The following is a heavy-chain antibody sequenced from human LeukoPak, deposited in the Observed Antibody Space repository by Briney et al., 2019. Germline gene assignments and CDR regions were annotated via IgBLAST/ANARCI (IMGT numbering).Heavy chain of an antibody. CDR3: ARLPPLSPPPVLYYLDS. CDR2: IYTSGGT. CDR1: GDSISSYY. J-gene: IGHJ4*02. V-gene: IGHV4-4*09. Sequence: PSETLSLTCTVSGDSISSYYWSWIRQPPGKGLEWIGYIYTSGGTNYIPSLKGRVTISIDTSKNQFSLKLSSVTAADSAVYYCARLPPLSPPPVLYYLDSWARGPLSTVSS.